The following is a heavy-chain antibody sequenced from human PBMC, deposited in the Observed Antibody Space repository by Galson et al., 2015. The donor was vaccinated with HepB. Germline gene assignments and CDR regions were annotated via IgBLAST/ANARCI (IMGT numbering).Heavy chain of an antibody. CDR2: IYYSGST. CDR1: GGSISSHY. Sequence: ETLSLTCTVSGGSISSHYWSWIRQPPGKGLEWIGYIYYSGSTNYNPSPKSRVTISVDTSKNQFSLKLSSVTAADPAVYYCARAYMVRGIPLGYMDVWGKGTTVTVSS. D-gene: IGHD3-10*01. J-gene: IGHJ6*03. V-gene: IGHV4-59*08. CDR3: ARAYMVRGIPLGYMDV.